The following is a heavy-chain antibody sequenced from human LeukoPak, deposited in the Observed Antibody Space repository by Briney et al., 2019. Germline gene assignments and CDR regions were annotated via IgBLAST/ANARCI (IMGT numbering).Heavy chain of an antibody. CDR3: ARGARLLGGFDY. J-gene: IGHJ4*02. V-gene: IGHV1-46*03. CDR2: INPSGGIT. Sequence: ASVKVSCKASGYTFTSNYMHWVRQAPGQGLEWMGIINPSGGITSYAQKFQGRVTMTRDTSTGTVYMELNSLRSEDTAVYYCARGARLLGGFDYWGQGTLVTVSS. D-gene: IGHD6-6*01. CDR1: GYTFTSNY.